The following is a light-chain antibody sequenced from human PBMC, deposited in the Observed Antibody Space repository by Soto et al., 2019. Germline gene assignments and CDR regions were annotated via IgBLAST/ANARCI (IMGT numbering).Light chain of an antibody. CDR2: RAS. CDR1: LSISDW. CDR3: QQYHIYSWT. J-gene: IGKJ1*01. V-gene: IGKV1-5*03. Sequence: DIQMTQTPSTLSASVGDRVTISCRASLSISDWLAWYQQKPGKAPRLLIYRASTLQSGVPSRFRGSGSGTEFTLTISDLQADDYASYYCQQYHIYSWTFGQGTTVGIK.